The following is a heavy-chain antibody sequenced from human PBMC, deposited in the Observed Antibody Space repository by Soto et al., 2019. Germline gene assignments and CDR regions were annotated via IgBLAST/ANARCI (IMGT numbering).Heavy chain of an antibody. V-gene: IGHV3-30*18. J-gene: IGHJ4*02. CDR1: GFTFSSYG. Sequence: QVQLVESGGGVVQPGRSLRLSCAASGFTFSSYGMHWVRQAPGKGLEWVAVISYDGSNKYYADSVKGRFTISRDNSKNTLYLQMNSLRDEDTAVYDCAKDFAYLGSEDDYWGQGSLVTVSS. CDR3: AKDFAYLGSEDDY. D-gene: IGHD3-16*01. CDR2: ISYDGSNK.